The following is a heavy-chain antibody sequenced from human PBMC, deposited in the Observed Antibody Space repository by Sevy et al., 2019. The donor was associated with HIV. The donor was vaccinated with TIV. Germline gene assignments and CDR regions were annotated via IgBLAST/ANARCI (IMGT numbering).Heavy chain of an antibody. V-gene: IGHV3-23*01. CDR3: AEGERTGYCLDV. CDR2: ISGSGGRT. J-gene: IGHJ6*02. Sequence: GGSLRLSCAASGFTFSTYAMSWVRQAPGKGLEWVSGISGSGGRTNYADSLTGRFTIFRDNATNTLSLQMNSLRAEDTSVYYRAEGERTGYCLDVWGQGTMVTVSS. CDR1: GFTFSTYA. D-gene: IGHD1-26*01.